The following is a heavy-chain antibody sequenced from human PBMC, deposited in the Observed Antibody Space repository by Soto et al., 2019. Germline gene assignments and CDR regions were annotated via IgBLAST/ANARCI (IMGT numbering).Heavy chain of an antibody. J-gene: IGHJ3*02. CDR2: INPNSGGT. V-gene: IGHV1-2*04. Sequence: ASVKVSCKASGYTFTGYYMHWVRQAPGQGLEWMGWINPNSGGTNYAQKFQGWVTMTRDTSISTAYTELSRLRSDDTAVYYCARVCSGGSCYSGSDAFDIWGQGTMVTV. CDR1: GYTFTGYY. CDR3: ARVCSGGSCYSGSDAFDI. D-gene: IGHD2-15*01.